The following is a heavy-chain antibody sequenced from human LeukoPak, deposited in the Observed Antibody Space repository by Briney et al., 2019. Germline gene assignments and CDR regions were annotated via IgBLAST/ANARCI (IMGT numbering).Heavy chain of an antibody. CDR3: AREEYTTVTFDY. CDR1: GGSFSGYY. D-gene: IGHD4-17*01. Sequence: KPSETLSLTCAVYGGSFSGYYWSWIRQPPGKGLEWIGEINHSGSTNYNPSLESRVTISVDTSKNQFSLKLSSVTAADTAVYYCAREEYTTVTFDYWGQGTLVTVSS. CDR2: INHSGST. V-gene: IGHV4-34*01. J-gene: IGHJ4*02.